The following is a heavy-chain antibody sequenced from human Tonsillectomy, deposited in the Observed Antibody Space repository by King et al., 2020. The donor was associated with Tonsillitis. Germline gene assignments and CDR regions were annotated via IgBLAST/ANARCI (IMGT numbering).Heavy chain of an antibody. Sequence: QLVQSGAEVKKPGASVKVSCKASGYTFTSYGISWVRQAPVQVLDWMGVISAYNGNTNYAQKRQGRVTMTTDKSTSTAYMELRSLRSDDTAVDYGARESRYCSSTSCYRSPAFDYWGQGTLVTVSS. CDR3: ARESRYCSSTSCYRSPAFDY. D-gene: IGHD2-2*01. V-gene: IGHV1-18*01. CDR1: GYTFTSYG. CDR2: ISAYNGNT. J-gene: IGHJ4*02.